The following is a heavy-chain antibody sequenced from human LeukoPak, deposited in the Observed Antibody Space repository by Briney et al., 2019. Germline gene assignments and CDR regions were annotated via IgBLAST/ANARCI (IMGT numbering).Heavy chain of an antibody. D-gene: IGHD5-18*01. Sequence: SETLSLTCTVSGGSIRNYYWSWIRQPPGKGLEWIGYIHYSGRTIHNPSLKRRLTISVDTSKNQFSLRPSSVTAADPAVYYCARCAAMDDDYFDYWSQGTLVTVSS. J-gene: IGHJ4*01. CDR1: GGSIRNYY. V-gene: IGHV4-59*01. CDR3: ARCAAMDDDYFDY. CDR2: IHYSGRT.